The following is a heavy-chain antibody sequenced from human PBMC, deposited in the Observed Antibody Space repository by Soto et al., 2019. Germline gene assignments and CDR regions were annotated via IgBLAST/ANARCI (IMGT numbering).Heavy chain of an antibody. D-gene: IGHD6-19*01. CDR3: ARDGQWLVPFEIDY. CDR2: ISYDGSNK. Sequence: GGSLRLSCAASGFTFSSYAMHWVRQAPGKGLEWVAVISYDGSNKYYADSVKGRFTISRDNSKNTLYLQMNSLRAGDTAVYYCARDGQWLVPFEIDYWGQGTLLTVSS. CDR1: GFTFSSYA. J-gene: IGHJ4*02. V-gene: IGHV3-30-3*01.